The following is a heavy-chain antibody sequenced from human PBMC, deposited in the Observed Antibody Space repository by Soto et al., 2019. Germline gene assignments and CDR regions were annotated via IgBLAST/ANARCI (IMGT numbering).Heavy chain of an antibody. J-gene: IGHJ4*02. Sequence: GASVKVSCKASGYIFINYYIHWVRQAPGQGLEWIGIINPNGGSTNYAQKFRGRVTMARDTSTSTVYMDLSSLRSDYTAVYYCGRLQNFINWCFDSWGQGVLVTVSS. CDR3: GRLQNFINWCFDS. V-gene: IGHV1-46*01. CDR1: GYIFINYY. D-gene: IGHD2-15*01. CDR2: INPNGGST.